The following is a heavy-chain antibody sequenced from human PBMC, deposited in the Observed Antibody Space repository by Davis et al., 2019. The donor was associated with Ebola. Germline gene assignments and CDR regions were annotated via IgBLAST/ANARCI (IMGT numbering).Heavy chain of an antibody. Sequence: GESLKISCAASGFTFSSYGMHWVRQAPGKGLEWVAVIWYDGSNKYYADSVKGRFTISRDNSKNTLYLQMNSLRAEDTAVYYCAKCLPYYDILTGYYSYYYGMDVWGQGTTVSVSS. V-gene: IGHV3-33*06. J-gene: IGHJ6*02. CDR3: AKCLPYYDILTGYYSYYYGMDV. D-gene: IGHD3-9*01. CDR1: GFTFSSYG. CDR2: IWYDGSNK.